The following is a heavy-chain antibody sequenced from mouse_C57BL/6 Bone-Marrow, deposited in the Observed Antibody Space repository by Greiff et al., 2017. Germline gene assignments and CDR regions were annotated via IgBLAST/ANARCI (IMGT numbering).Heavy chain of an antibody. CDR1: GYTFTSYG. J-gene: IGHJ3*01. CDR3: ARSAYYSNYGFAY. CDR2: IYPRSGNT. Sequence: VQLQQSGAELARPGASVKLSCKASGYTFTSYGISWVKQRTGQGLEWIGEIYPRSGNTYYNEKFKGKATLTADKSSSTAYMELRSLTSEDSAVYFCARSAYYSNYGFAYWGQGTLVTVSA. D-gene: IGHD2-5*01. V-gene: IGHV1-81*01.